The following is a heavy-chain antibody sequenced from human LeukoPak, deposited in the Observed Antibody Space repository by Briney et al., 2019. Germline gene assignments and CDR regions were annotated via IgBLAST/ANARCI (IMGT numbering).Heavy chain of an antibody. J-gene: IGHJ3*02. Sequence: QPGRSLRLSCAASGFAFSTYAMYWVRQAPGKGLEWVTVIWYDGSNKYYADSVKGRFTISRDNSKNTLYLQMNGLRAEDTAVYYCARGAYCSDDSCPGAFDIWGQGTMVTLSS. V-gene: IGHV3-33*01. CDR1: GFAFSTYA. CDR2: IWYDGSNK. D-gene: IGHD2-15*01. CDR3: ARGAYCSDDSCPGAFDI.